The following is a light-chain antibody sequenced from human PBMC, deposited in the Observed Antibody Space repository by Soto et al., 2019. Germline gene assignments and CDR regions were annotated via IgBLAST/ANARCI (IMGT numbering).Light chain of an antibody. CDR3: QQCRDLPQT. CDR1: QSVRNNY. Sequence: EIVLTQSPGTLSLSPGERATLSCRASQSVRNNYLAWYQQKPGQAPRLLIYNSSTRVTGIPDRFSGSGSGTDFTLTISRLEPEDFALYYCQQCRDLPQTFGQGTKVEMK. CDR2: NSS. V-gene: IGKV3-20*01. J-gene: IGKJ1*01.